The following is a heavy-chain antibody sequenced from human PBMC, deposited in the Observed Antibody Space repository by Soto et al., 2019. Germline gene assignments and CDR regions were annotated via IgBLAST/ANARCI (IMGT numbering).Heavy chain of an antibody. CDR2: VNNGGGGT. D-gene: IGHD6-13*01. V-gene: IGHV3-23*01. CDR1: GFTFSNYA. J-gene: IGHJ4*02. Sequence: EVLLLDSGGGLVQPGGSLRLSCAASGFTFSNYAMTWVRQAPGKGPEWISTVNNGGGGTYYADSVKGRFTISRDNSKNSLYLQVRSRRDEDAAVWYWATEGLGPGIAYWGQGLLVTVSS. CDR3: ATEGLGPGIAY.